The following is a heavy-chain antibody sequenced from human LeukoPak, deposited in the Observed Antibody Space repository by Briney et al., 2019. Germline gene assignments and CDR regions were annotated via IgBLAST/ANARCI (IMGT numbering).Heavy chain of an antibody. J-gene: IGHJ4*02. CDR3: ATSVDTAMVTSLHFDY. CDR1: GGTFSSYA. CDR2: IIPILGIA. Sequence: SVKVSCKASGGTFSSYAISWVRQAPGQGLEWMGRIIPILGIANYAQKFQGRVTITADKSTSTAYMELSSLRSEDTAVYYCATSVDTAMVTSLHFDYWGQGTLVTVSS. D-gene: IGHD5-18*01. V-gene: IGHV1-69*04.